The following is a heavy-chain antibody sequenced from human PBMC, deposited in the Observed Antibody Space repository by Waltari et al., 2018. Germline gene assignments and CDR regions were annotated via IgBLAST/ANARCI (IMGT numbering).Heavy chain of an antibody. Sequence: QVQLVQSGAEVLRPGASVKVSCQASGYTFLNYEINWVRQAAGQGLECMGGVNPNSGATAYAQKFQGRITMTWDTSISTAYMELSNLRSDDTAVLYCARGRDVFANFDYNWFDPWGQGTLVTVSS. V-gene: IGHV1-8*02. D-gene: IGHD3-3*01. CDR2: VNPNSGAT. J-gene: IGHJ5*02. CDR1: GYTFLNYE. CDR3: ARGRDVFANFDYNWFDP.